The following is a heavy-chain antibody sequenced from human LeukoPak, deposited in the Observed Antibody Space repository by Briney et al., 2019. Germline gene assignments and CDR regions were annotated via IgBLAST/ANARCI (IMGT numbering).Heavy chain of an antibody. CDR2: MNPNSGNT. CDR1: GYTLTSYD. J-gene: IGHJ6*03. V-gene: IGHV1-8*01. Sequence: ASVKVSCKASGYTLTSYDINWVRQATGQGLEWMGWMNPNSGNTGYAQKLQGRVTMTTDTSTSTAYMELRSLRSDDTAVYYCARDGTPDCSSTSCEGYYYMDVWGKGTTVTVSS. CDR3: ARDGTPDCSSTSCEGYYYMDV. D-gene: IGHD2-2*01.